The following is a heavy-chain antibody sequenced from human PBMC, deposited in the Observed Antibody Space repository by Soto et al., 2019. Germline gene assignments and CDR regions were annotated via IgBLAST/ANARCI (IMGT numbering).Heavy chain of an antibody. CDR2: IYYTGAT. V-gene: IGHV4-59*01. J-gene: IGHJ4*02. Sequence: SETLSLTCTVSGGSSGAYFWNWVRQPTGKGLEWIGNIYYTGATSYNPSLESRVTISLDTSKNQFSLRLSSVTAADTAVYYCARPSVPATRGPLDYWGQGALVTVSA. CDR3: ARPSVPATRGPLDY. CDR1: GGSSGAYF. D-gene: IGHD6-19*01.